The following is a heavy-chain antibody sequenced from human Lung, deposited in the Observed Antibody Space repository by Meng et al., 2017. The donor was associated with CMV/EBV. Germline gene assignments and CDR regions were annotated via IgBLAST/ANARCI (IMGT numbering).Heavy chain of an antibody. D-gene: IGHD3-10*01. CDR3: AREQGGMVGNYYYAMDV. CDR1: GLFLSNFW. V-gene: IGHV3-7*01. J-gene: IGHJ6*02. CDR2: RKGDGSET. Sequence: SLTPAXLVSGLFLSNFWITCVRQVPGDVLGWVATRKGDGSETTDEGSVKGRFSISRDNATNSLSLEMNSLRAEDRAVYYCAREQGGMVGNYYYAMDVWGQGTTVTVSS.